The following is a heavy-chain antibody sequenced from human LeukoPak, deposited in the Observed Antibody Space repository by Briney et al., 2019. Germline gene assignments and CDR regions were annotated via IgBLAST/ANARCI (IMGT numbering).Heavy chain of an antibody. CDR1: GFTFSDYY. Sequence: MAGGSLRLSCAASGFTFSDYYMNWIRQAPGKGLEWVSYISSSGSSIYYADSVKGRFTISRDNAKNSLYLQMNSLRAEDTAVYYCARDLETAMAFGAFDIWGQGTMVTVSS. CDR3: ARDLETAMAFGAFDI. V-gene: IGHV3-11*04. J-gene: IGHJ3*02. D-gene: IGHD5-18*01. CDR2: ISSSGSSI.